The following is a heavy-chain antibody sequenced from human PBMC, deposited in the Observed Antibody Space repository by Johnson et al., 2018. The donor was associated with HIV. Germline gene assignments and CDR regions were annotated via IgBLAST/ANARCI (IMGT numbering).Heavy chain of an antibody. Sequence: VESGGGLVQPGGSLRLSCAASGFIVSSNYMNWVRQAPGKGLEWVSVISGSGGTTYCAYSVRGRFTISRDNSKNTLYLQMNSLRDEDTAVYYCAKDVYSGSFDSAFDIWGQGTMVTVSS. D-gene: IGHD1-26*01. V-gene: IGHV3-66*01. CDR3: AKDVYSGSFDSAFDI. CDR2: ISGSGGTT. J-gene: IGHJ3*02. CDR1: GFIVSSNY.